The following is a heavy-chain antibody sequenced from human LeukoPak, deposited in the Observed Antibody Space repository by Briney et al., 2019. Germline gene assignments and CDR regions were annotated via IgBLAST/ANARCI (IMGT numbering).Heavy chain of an antibody. D-gene: IGHD3-3*01. J-gene: IGHJ6*03. CDR1: GGSISSGSYY. CDR2: IYTSGST. CDR3: ATDSSKSPRITIFGVVTLSGYYMDV. V-gene: IGHV4-61*02. Sequence: SQTLSLTCTVSGGSISSGSYYWSWIRQPPGKGLEWIGRIYTSGSTNYNPSLKSRVTISVDTSKNQFSLKLSSVTAADTAVYYCATDSSKSPRITIFGVVTLSGYYMDVWGKGTTVTASS.